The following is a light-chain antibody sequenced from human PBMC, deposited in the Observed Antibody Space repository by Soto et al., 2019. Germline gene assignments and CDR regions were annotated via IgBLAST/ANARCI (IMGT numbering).Light chain of an antibody. V-gene: IGKV3-15*01. CDR2: GAS. CDR1: QSIRSN. J-gene: IGKJ1*01. CDR3: QQYHIWPPWT. Sequence: EIVMTQSPDTLTVSPGEGATLSCGVSQSIRSNLAWYQQRPGQAPRLLMYGASTRADGIPARFTGSGSGTEFTLTISSLQSEDFAVYYCQQYHIWPPWTSGQGTKVDI.